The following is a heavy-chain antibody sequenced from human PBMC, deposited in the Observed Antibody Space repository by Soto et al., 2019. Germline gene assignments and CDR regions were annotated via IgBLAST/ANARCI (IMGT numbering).Heavy chain of an antibody. CDR1: GFIFTNYW. Sequence: GESLKISCAASGFIFTNYWMSWVRQAPGKGLEWVASIKHDGNEKYYVDPVKGRFTISRDNAKNSVYLQMNSLRAEDTAVYYCARVRYYDRNFDYWGQGTLVTVSS. CDR3: ARVRYYDRNFDY. D-gene: IGHD3-16*01. V-gene: IGHV3-7*05. CDR2: IKHDGNEK. J-gene: IGHJ4*02.